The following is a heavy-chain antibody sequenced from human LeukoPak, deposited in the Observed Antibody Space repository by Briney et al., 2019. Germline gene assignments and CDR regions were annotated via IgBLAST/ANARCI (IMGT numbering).Heavy chain of an antibody. J-gene: IGHJ4*02. CDR3: ARDVGKGGYSYGYPFDY. CDR1: GGSISSYY. V-gene: IGHV4-4*07. Sequence: SETLSFTCTVSGGSISSYYWSWIRQPAGKGLEWIGRIYTGGSTNYNPSLKSRVTMSVDTSKNHFSLKLSSVTAADTAVYYCARDVGKGGYSYGYPFDYWGQGTLVTVSS. CDR2: IYTGGST. D-gene: IGHD5-18*01.